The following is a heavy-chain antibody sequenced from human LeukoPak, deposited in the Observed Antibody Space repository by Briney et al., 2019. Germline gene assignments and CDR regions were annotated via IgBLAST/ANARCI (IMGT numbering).Heavy chain of an antibody. CDR1: GGSISSYY. CDR2: IYYSGST. Sequence: PSETLSLTCTVSGGSISSYYWSWIRQPPGKGLERIGYIYYSGSTNYNPSLKSRVTISVDTSKNQFSLKLSSVTAADTAVYYCASYDFWSGYLGPWGQGTLVTVSS. V-gene: IGHV4-59*08. CDR3: ASYDFWSGYLGP. J-gene: IGHJ5*02. D-gene: IGHD3-3*01.